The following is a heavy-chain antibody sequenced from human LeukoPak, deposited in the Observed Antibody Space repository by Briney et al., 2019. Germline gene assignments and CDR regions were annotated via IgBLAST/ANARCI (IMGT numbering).Heavy chain of an antibody. D-gene: IGHD4-17*01. CDR3: ARDYYGDYPTFDY. Sequence: GGSLRLSCTASGFSFSGHWMHWARQLPGKGLVWVSRISPTGSTTSYADSVKGRFTVSRDNAKNSLYLQMNSLRAEDTAVYYCARDYYGDYPTFDYWGQGTLVTVSS. CDR2: ISPTGSTT. CDR1: GFSFSGHW. V-gene: IGHV3-74*01. J-gene: IGHJ4*02.